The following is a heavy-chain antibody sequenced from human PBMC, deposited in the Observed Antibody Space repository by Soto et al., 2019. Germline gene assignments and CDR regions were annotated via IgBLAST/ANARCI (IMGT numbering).Heavy chain of an antibody. CDR3: ARILGHHAYGMDV. CDR2: IDWDEDK. V-gene: IGHV2-70*01. J-gene: IGHJ6*02. Sequence: GPTLGNPTQTLTLTCTFSGFSLITIGMCVSWIRQPPGKALEWLALIDWDEDKYYSTSLKTRLTISKDTSKNQVVLTMTNMDPVDTATYYCARILGHHAYGMDVWGQGTTVTVSS. CDR1: GFSLITIGMC.